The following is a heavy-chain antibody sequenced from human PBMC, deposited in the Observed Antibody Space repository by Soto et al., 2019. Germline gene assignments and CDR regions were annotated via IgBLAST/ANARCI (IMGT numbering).Heavy chain of an antibody. CDR2: IIAILGKA. CDR3: ARERGGAIIVGVTGTFDV. Sequence: QVQLVQSGAEVKKPGSSVKVSCKASGGTFSSYAISWVRQAPGQGLEWMGGIIAILGKANYAEKFQGRVTITADESTSTAYMELSSLSSEDTAVYYCARERGGAIIVGVTGTFDVWGQGKLVTVSS. CDR1: GGTFSSYA. D-gene: IGHD3-22*01. J-gene: IGHJ3*01. V-gene: IGHV1-69*01.